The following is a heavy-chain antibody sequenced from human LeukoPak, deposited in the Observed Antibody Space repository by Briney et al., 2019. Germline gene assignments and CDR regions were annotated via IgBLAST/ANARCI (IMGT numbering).Heavy chain of an antibody. D-gene: IGHD1-26*01. J-gene: IGHJ3*02. CDR2: IYYSGST. CDR1: GGSISNYY. CDR3: ARDRSADSGITPPDAFDI. V-gene: IGHV4-59*08. Sequence: SETLSLTCTVSGGSISNYYWSWIRQPPGKGLEWIGYIYYSGSTNYNPSLKSRVTISVDTSKNQFSLKLSSVTAADTAVYYCARDRSADSGITPPDAFDIWGQGTMVTVSS.